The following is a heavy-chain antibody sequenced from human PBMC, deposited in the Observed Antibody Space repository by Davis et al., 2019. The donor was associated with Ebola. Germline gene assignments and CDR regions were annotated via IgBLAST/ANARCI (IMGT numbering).Heavy chain of an antibody. J-gene: IGHJ5*02. CDR1: RFIFSNAW. D-gene: IGHD3-3*01. CDR2: IKSKADGGTT. CDR3: AKAPGGITIFGVAKSWFDP. V-gene: IGHV3-15*01. Sequence: GESLKISCAASRFIFSNAWMNWVRQAPGKGLEWVGRIKSKADGGTTDYAAPVKGRFTISRDDSKNTLYLQMNSLRAEDTAVYYCAKAPGGITIFGVAKSWFDPWGQGTLVTVSS.